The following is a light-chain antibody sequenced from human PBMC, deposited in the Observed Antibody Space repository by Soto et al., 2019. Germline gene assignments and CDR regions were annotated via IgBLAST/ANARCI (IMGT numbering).Light chain of an antibody. Sequence: QSVLTQPPSASGTPGQRVTISCSGSASSIGTNTVNWYRQLPGTASKLLIYGDNQRPSGVPDRFSGSKSGTSASLAISGRQSEDEAEYYCAAWDGSLNNVLFGGGTKVTVL. CDR3: AAWDGSLNNVL. CDR1: ASSIGTNT. V-gene: IGLV1-44*01. J-gene: IGLJ2*01. CDR2: GDN.